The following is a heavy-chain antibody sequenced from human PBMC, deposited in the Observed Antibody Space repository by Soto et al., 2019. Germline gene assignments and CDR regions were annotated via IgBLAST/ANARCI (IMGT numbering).Heavy chain of an antibody. CDR2: INSDGSST. V-gene: IGHV3-74*03. CDR1: GFTFSSHW. J-gene: IGHJ5*02. D-gene: IGHD3-3*01. CDR3: ARDRDTIFRGCCDP. Sequence: EVQLVESGGGLVQPGGSLRLSCAASGFTFSSHWMYWVRQVPGKGLIWVSRINSDGSSTMYADSVQGRFTISRDNAKITVYLQMNSLRAEDTAVYYCARDRDTIFRGCCDPWGQGTLVTVSS.